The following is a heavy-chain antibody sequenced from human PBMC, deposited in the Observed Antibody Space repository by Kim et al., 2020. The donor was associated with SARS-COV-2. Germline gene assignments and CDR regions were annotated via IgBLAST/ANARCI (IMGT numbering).Heavy chain of an antibody. J-gene: IGHJ5*02. CDR2: IWYDGSNK. Sequence: GGSLRLSCAASGFTFSSYGMHWVRQAPGKGLEWVAVIWYDGSNKYYADSVKGRFTISRDNSKNTLYLQMNSLRAEDTAVYYCARETPSLSGTTRGWFDPWGQGTLVTVSS. V-gene: IGHV3-33*01. CDR1: GFTFSSYG. D-gene: IGHD1-7*01. CDR3: ARETPSLSGTTRGWFDP.